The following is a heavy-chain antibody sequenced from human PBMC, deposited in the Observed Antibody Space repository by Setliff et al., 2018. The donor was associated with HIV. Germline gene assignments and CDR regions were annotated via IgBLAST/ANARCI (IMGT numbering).Heavy chain of an antibody. CDR3: AREPKIWSGYYSHFYYMDV. Sequence: PGGSLRLSCAASGFTFSTYSMNWVRQAPGKGLEWVACISSSSSIIYYADSVKGRVTISRDNAKNSLYLQMISVGDEDTAVYYCAREPKIWSGYYSHFYYMDVWGKGTTVTVSS. D-gene: IGHD3-3*01. CDR1: GFTFSTYS. V-gene: IGHV3-48*02. J-gene: IGHJ6*03. CDR2: ISSSSSII.